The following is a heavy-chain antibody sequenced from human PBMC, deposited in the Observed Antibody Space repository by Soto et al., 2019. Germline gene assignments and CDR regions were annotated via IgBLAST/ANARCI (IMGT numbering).Heavy chain of an antibody. CDR2: VYHTGTT. CDR3: ARSSGCFGISVLDM. V-gene: IGHV4-4*02. Sequence: QVRLQESGPGLVKPSGTLSLTCDVSGDSISSINWWNWVRQPPGKGLQWIGEVYHTGTTNYNPSLMSRVTISVDKSQNHFSLNVTSVTAADTAVYFCARSSGCFGISVLDMWGQGALVTVSS. CDR1: GDSISSINW. D-gene: IGHD1-20*01. J-gene: IGHJ4*01.